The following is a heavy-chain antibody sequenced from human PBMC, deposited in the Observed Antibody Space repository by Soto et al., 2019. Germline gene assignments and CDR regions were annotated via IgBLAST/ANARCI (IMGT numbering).Heavy chain of an antibody. D-gene: IGHD4-4*01. J-gene: IGHJ4*02. Sequence: SETLSLTCTVSGGSISSYYWSWIRQPPGKGLEWIGYIYYSGSTNYNPSLKSRVTISVDTSKNQFSLKLSSVTAADTAVYYCARGAYSNFKIFDYWGQGTLVTAPQ. V-gene: IGHV4-59*01. CDR3: ARGAYSNFKIFDY. CDR1: GGSISSYY. CDR2: IYYSGST.